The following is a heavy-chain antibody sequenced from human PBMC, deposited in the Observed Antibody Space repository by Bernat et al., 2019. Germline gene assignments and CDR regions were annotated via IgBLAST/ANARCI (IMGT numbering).Heavy chain of an antibody. CDR3: ARDRAVRDYYGMDV. CDR2: ISSSSSYT. CDR1: GFTFSDYY. V-gene: IGHV3-11*06. Sequence: QVQLVESGGGLVKPGGSLRLSCAASGFTFSDYYMSWICQAPGKGLEWVSYISSSSSYTNYADSVKGRFTISRDNAKNSLYLQMNSLRAEDTAVYYCARDRAVRDYYGMDVWGQGTTVTVSS. D-gene: IGHD3-10*01. J-gene: IGHJ6*02.